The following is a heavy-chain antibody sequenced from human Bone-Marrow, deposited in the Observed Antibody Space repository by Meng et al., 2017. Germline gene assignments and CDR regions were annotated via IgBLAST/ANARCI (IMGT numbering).Heavy chain of an antibody. Sequence: QGQRGDAGGGLVQPGSSLRLSCAAFGFTFINYAVHWVRQAPGQGLEWVAVISHDGSNKYYADSVKGRFTISRDNSKNTLYLQMNSLRAEDTAVYYCARDYYGSGSYFPRFDYWGQGTLVTVSS. CDR3: ARDYYGSGSYFPRFDY. CDR2: ISHDGSNK. J-gene: IGHJ4*02. CDR1: GFTFINYA. V-gene: IGHV3-30*04. D-gene: IGHD3-10*01.